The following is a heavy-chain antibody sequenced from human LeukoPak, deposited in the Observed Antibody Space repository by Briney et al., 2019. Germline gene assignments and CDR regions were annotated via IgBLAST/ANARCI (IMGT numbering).Heavy chain of an antibody. CDR1: GGSISSGDYY. J-gene: IGHJ4*02. Sequence: SQTLSLTCTVSGGSISSGDYYRSWIRQPPGKGLEWIGYIYYSGSTYYNPSLKSRVTISVDTSKNQFSLKLSSVTAADTAVYYCARAYGDYVPFDYWGQGTLVTVSS. CDR2: IYYSGST. V-gene: IGHV4-30-4*01. CDR3: ARAYGDYVPFDY. D-gene: IGHD4-17*01.